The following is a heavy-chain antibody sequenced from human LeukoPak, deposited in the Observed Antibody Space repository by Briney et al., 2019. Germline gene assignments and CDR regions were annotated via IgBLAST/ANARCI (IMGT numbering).Heavy chain of an antibody. V-gene: IGHV3-23*01. J-gene: IGHJ3*02. CDR2: ISGSGGNT. CDR1: GFTFTSYA. CDR3: ARGWTAGPTAFDI. D-gene: IGHD2-15*01. Sequence: GGSLRLSCAASGFTFTSYAMSWVRQAPGKGLGWVSGISGSGGNTYYADSVKGRFTISRDNSKNTLYLQMNSLRAEDTAVYYCARGWTAGPTAFDIWGQGTMVTVSS.